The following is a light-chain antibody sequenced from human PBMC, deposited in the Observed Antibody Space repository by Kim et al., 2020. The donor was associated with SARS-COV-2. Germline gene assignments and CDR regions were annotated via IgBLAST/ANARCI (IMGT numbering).Light chain of an antibody. Sequence: ASVGDSVTITCQASQDIKNYLNWYQKKPGKGPKVLIYDASNLETGVPSRFSGSGSGTDFTFTISNLQPDDFATYYCQQYDNLPLTFGGGTKVDIK. J-gene: IGKJ4*01. CDR2: DAS. V-gene: IGKV1-33*01. CDR1: QDIKNY. CDR3: QQYDNLPLT.